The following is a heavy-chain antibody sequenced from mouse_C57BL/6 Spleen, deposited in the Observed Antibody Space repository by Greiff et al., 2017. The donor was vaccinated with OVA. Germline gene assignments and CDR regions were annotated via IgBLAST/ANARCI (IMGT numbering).Heavy chain of an antibody. CDR1: GFTFSSYA. J-gene: IGHJ2*01. D-gene: IGHD2-5*01. CDR2: ISDGGSYT. CDR3: ARVEGDSNYPYYFDY. V-gene: IGHV5-4*03. Sequence: DVKLVESGGGLVKPGGSLKLSCAASGFTFSSYAMSWVRQTPEKRLEWVATISDGGSYTYYPDNVKGRFTISRDNAKNNLYLQMSHLKSEDTAMYYCARVEGDSNYPYYFDYWGQGTTLTVSS.